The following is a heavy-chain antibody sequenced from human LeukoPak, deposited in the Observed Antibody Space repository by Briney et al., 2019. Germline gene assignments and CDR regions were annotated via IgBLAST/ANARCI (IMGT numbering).Heavy chain of an antibody. J-gene: IGHJ5*02. Sequence: PGGSLRLSCAASGFTVSSNYMSWVRQAPGKGLEWIASIYHSGDTQYNPSLKSRVTISVDTSKDQFSLKLNSVTAADTAVYYCARALSYRDRSDYFYNWFEPWGQGTPVTVSS. CDR3: ARALSYRDRSDYFYNWFEP. D-gene: IGHD3-22*01. V-gene: IGHV4-38-2*01. CDR2: IYHSGDT. CDR1: GFTVSSNY.